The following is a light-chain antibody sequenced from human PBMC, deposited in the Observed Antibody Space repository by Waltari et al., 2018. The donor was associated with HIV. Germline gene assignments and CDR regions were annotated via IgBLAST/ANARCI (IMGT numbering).Light chain of an antibody. V-gene: IGLV2-11*01. J-gene: IGLJ1*01. Sequence: QSALTQPRSVSGSPGQSVTISCTGTSSDVGAKNYVSWYQQNPGKAPVLLIFDVSRRPSGVPDRFSGSTSGNTASLTISGLQAVDEADYYCCSYAGKYTWVFGTGTKVTVL. CDR3: CSYAGKYTWV. CDR1: SSDVGAKNY. CDR2: DVS.